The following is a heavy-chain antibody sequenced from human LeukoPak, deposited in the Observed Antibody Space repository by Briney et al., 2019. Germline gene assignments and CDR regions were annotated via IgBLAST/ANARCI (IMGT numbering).Heavy chain of an antibody. D-gene: IGHD5-24*01. V-gene: IGHV6-1*01. CDR1: GDSVSSNSAA. CDR2: TYYRSKWYN. Sequence: SQTLSLTCAISGDSVSSNSAAWNWIRQSPSRGLEWLGRTYYRSKWYNDYAVSVKSRITINPDTSKNQFSLKLSSVTAADTAVYYCARDLGDGYNYRGAFDIWGQGTMVTVSS. J-gene: IGHJ3*02. CDR3: ARDLGDGYNYRGAFDI.